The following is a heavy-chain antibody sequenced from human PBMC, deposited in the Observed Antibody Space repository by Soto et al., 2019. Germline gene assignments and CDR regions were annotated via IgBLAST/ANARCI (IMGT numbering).Heavy chain of an antibody. V-gene: IGHV4-4*07. Sequence: SETLSLTCTVSGGSISSYRWSWIRQPAGKGLEWIGRLNNYGNTHYNLSLKSRVTVSVDTSSNKFFLTLRSVTAADSAVYHRGGESGETWDYEASWGQGTPVTVSS. CDR1: GGSISSYR. J-gene: IGHJ5*02. CDR2: LNNYGNT. CDR3: GGESGETWDYEAS. D-gene: IGHD1-7*01.